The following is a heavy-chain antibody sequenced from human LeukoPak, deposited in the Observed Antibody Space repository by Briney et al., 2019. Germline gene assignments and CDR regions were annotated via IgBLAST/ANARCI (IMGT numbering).Heavy chain of an antibody. D-gene: IGHD2-8*02. Sequence: GGSLRLSCAASGFTFNTWMSWVRQAPGKGLEWVANIKEDGSQKYYVDSVKGRFTISRDNAQSSLYLQMNSLRAEDTAVYYCARLRPGYCIDYWGQGTLVTVSS. CDR2: IKEDGSQK. V-gene: IGHV3-7*01. CDR1: GFTFNTW. J-gene: IGHJ4*02. CDR3: ARLRPGYCIDY.